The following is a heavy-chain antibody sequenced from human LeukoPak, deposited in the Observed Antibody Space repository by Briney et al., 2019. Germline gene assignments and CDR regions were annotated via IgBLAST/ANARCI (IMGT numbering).Heavy chain of an antibody. CDR1: GFTFSDYY. D-gene: IGHD6-13*01. Sequence: GGSLRLSCAASGFTFSDYYMRWLRQAPGKGLAWVSYISSSSSYTNYADSVKGRFTISRDNAKNSLYLQMNSLRAEDTAVYYCARFWSSYPFGIAPDYWGQGTLVTVSS. CDR2: ISSSSSYT. CDR3: ARFWSSYPFGIAPDY. J-gene: IGHJ4*02. V-gene: IGHV3-11*06.